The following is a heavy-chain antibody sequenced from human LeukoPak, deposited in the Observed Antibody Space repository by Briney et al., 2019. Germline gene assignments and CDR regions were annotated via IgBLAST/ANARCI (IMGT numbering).Heavy chain of an antibody. D-gene: IGHD5-18*01. CDR2: ISAYNGNT. Sequence: ASVKVSCKASGYTFTGYYMHWVRQAPGQGLEWMGWISAYNGNTNYAQKLQGRVTMTTDTSTSTAYMELRSLRPDDTAVYYCARSRGQLWTPDFDYWGQGTLVTVSS. CDR1: GYTFTGYY. V-gene: IGHV1-18*04. CDR3: ARSRGQLWTPDFDY. J-gene: IGHJ4*02.